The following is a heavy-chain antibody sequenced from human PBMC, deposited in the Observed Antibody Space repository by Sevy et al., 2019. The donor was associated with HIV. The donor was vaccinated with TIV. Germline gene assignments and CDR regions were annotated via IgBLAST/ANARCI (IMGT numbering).Heavy chain of an antibody. V-gene: IGHV1-18*01. J-gene: IGHJ3*01. CDR3: GRDVVFGGSTTAEVFDV. CDR2: IYTYNGHT. D-gene: IGHD1-26*01. CDR1: GYTFTNYG. Sequence: ASVKVSCKASGYTFTNYGLTWVRQAPGQGLEWMGWIYTYNGHTNYAQKFQGRVTMTTDTSTSTAYMELRSLRSDDTAVYYCGRDVVFGGSTTAEVFDVWGQGTMVTVSS.